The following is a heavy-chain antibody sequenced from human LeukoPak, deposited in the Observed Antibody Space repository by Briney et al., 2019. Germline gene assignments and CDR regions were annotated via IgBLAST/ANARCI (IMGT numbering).Heavy chain of an antibody. CDR2: IYYSGST. V-gene: IGHV4-39*07. Sequence: SETLSLTCTVSGGSISSSSYYWGWIRQPPGTGLEWIGSIYYSGSTYYNPSLKSRVTISVDTSKNQFSLKLSSVTAADTAVYYCARGLYDSSSEYYFDYWGQGTLVTVSS. D-gene: IGHD3-22*01. J-gene: IGHJ4*02. CDR3: ARGLYDSSSEYYFDY. CDR1: GGSISSSSYY.